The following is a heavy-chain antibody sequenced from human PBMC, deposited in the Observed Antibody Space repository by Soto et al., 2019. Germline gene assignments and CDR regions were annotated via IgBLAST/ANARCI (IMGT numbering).Heavy chain of an antibody. J-gene: IGHJ6*02. CDR2: VYYTRHT. CDR3: ERDRSSGARSPDGMDV. CDR1: GGAMGSYH. Sequence: QVQLQESGPGLVKPSETLSLTRTFCGGAMGSYHWSWIRHPPGMGLECIGYVYYTRHTNYNPSLKSRVTISVDTSKNQLYLKLTSVTAADTAVYYCERDRSSGARSPDGMDVWGPGTTVTVSS. D-gene: IGHD6-25*01. V-gene: IGHV4-59*01.